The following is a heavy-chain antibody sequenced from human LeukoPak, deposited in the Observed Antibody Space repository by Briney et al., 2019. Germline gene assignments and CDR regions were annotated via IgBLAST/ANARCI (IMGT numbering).Heavy chain of an antibody. Sequence: GGSLRLSCAASGFTFSSYAMSWVRQAPGKGLQWVSAISGSAGSTYYADSVKGRFTISRDNSKNTLYLQMNSLRAEDTAVYYCATETNGRHYDYWGQGTLLTVSS. CDR2: ISGSAGST. CDR1: GFTFSSYA. V-gene: IGHV3-23*01. CDR3: ATETNGRHYDY. J-gene: IGHJ4*02. D-gene: IGHD1-14*01.